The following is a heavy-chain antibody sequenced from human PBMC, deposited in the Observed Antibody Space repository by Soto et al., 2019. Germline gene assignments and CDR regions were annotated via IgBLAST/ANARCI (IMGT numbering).Heavy chain of an antibody. CDR2: IKSKTDGGAT. Sequence: EVQLVESGGGLVKPGGSLRLSCAASGLTFSNAWMSWVRQAPGKGLEWVGRIKSKTDGGATDYAAPVKGRFTISRDDSENTLCLHMNSLKTEDTAVYYCKRDGSGSYDWGQGTLVTVSS. J-gene: IGHJ4*02. CDR3: KRDGSGSYD. D-gene: IGHD3-10*01. CDR1: GLTFSNAW. V-gene: IGHV3-15*01.